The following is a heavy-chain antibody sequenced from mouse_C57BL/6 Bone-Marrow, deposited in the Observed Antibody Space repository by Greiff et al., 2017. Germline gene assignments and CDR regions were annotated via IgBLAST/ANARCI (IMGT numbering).Heavy chain of an antibody. V-gene: IGHV1-7*01. D-gene: IGHD2-10*01. CDR1: GYTFTSYW. CDR3: AKTYYGNYVAY. CDR2: INPSSGYT. Sequence: QVQLQQSGAELAKPGASVKLSCKASGYTFTSYWMHWVKQRPGQGLEWIGYINPSSGYTKYNQKFKDKATLTADKSSSTAYMQLSSLTYEDAAVYYCAKTYYGNYVAYWGQGTLVTVSA. J-gene: IGHJ3*01.